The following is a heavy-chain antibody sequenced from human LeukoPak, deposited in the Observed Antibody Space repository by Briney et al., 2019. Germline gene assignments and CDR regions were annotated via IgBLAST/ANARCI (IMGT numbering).Heavy chain of an antibody. V-gene: IGHV1-2*02. CDR3: ARDRGYCTNGVCYASWFDP. CDR1: GYTFTGYY. CDR2: INTNSGGT. Sequence: ASVKVSCKASGYTFTGYYMHWVRQAPGQGLEWMGWINTNSGGTNYAQKFQGRVTMTRDTSISTAYMELSRLRSDDTAVYYCARDRGYCTNGVCYASWFDPWGQGTLVTVSS. D-gene: IGHD2-8*01. J-gene: IGHJ5*02.